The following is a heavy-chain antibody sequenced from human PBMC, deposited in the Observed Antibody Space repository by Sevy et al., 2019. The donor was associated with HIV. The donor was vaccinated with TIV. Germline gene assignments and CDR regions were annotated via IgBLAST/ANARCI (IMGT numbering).Heavy chain of an antibody. V-gene: IGHV4-59*01. J-gene: IGHJ5*02. D-gene: IGHD3-10*01. CDR1: GGSISSYY. CDR3: ARSSRPAIRFGEEDWFDP. CDR2: IYYSGST. Sequence: SESLSLTCTVSGGSISSYYWSWIRQPPGKGLEWIGYIYYSGSTNYNPSLKSRVTISVDTSKNQFSLKLSSVTAADTAVHYCARSSRPAIRFGEEDWFDPWGQGTLVTVSS.